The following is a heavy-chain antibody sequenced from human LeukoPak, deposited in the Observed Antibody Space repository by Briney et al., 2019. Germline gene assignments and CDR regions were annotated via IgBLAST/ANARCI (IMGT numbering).Heavy chain of an antibody. CDR1: ARSISSNY. Sequence: SHCLSLAFSVSARSISSNYWSWIRHPPGKGLGWIGNIYYSGRTNYNPSLKSRVTMSVDTSTNQISLEMTSVTAADTAIYYCASHTWQWLPFDDWGQGTHVTTSS. CDR3: ASHTWQWLPFDD. D-gene: IGHD5-12*01. CDR2: IYYSGRT. J-gene: IGHJ4*02. V-gene: IGHV4-59*07.